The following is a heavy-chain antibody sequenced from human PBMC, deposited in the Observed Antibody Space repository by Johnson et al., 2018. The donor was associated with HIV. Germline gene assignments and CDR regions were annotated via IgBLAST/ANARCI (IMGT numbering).Heavy chain of an antibody. V-gene: IGHV3-11*04. J-gene: IGHJ3*02. Sequence: QVQLVESGGGVVQPGRSLRLSCAASGFTFDDYAMHWVRQAPGKGLEWVSYISSSGSTIYYADSVKGRFTISRDNAKNSLYLQMNSLRAEDTAVYYCARATVESALDIWGQGTMVTVSS. CDR2: ISSSGSTI. CDR3: ARATVESALDI. CDR1: GFTFDDYA. D-gene: IGHD4-23*01.